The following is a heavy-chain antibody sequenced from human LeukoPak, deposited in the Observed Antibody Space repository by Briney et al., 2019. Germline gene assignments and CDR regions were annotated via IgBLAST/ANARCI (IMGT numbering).Heavy chain of an antibody. CDR2: ISDGGVT. V-gene: IGHV4-59*08. J-gene: IGHJ4*02. Sequence: PSETLSLTCNVSGGSISTYYWSWIRQPPGQGLEWIGYISDGGVTSYNPSLKGRVTISVDSPKNRFSLRLTSLTAVDTALYYCARHGGTLDYFDYWGPGSLVTVSS. CDR1: GGSISTYY. D-gene: IGHD1-26*01. CDR3: ARHGGTLDYFDY.